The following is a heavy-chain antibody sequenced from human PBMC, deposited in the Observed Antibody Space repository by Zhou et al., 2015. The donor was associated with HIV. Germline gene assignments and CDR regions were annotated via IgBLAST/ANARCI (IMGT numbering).Heavy chain of an antibody. CDR3: ARVGYDFWSGYYLGYYYMDV. V-gene: IGHV1-18*01. Sequence: QVQLVQSGAEVKKPGASVKVSCKASGYTFTSYGISWVRQAPGQGLEWMGWISAYNGNTNYAQKLQGRVTMTTDTSTSTAYMELRSLRSDDTAVYYCARVGYDFWSGYYLGYYYMDVWGKGTTVTVSS. D-gene: IGHD3-3*01. CDR1: GYTFTSYG. CDR2: ISAYNGNT. J-gene: IGHJ6*03.